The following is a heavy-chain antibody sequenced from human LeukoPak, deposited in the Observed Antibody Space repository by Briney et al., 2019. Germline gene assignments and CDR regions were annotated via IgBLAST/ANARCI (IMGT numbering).Heavy chain of an antibody. Sequence: ASVKVSCKASGYTFTSYGISWVRQAPGQGLEWMGWISGYNGNTNYAQKLQGRVTMTTDTSTSTAYMELRSLRSDDTAVYYCARVSGATHLPATLTGLGDYWGQGTLVTVSS. D-gene: IGHD1-26*01. J-gene: IGHJ4*02. CDR1: GYTFTSYG. CDR2: ISGYNGNT. CDR3: ARVSGATHLPATLTGLGDY. V-gene: IGHV1-18*01.